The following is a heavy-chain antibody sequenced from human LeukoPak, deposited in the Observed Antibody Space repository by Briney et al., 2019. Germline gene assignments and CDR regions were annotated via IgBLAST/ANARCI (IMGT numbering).Heavy chain of an antibody. CDR2: FYSDDKT. V-gene: IGHV3-66*04. J-gene: IGHJ2*01. Sequence: GGSLRLSCAASGFAFSSSHMNWVRQAPGKGLEWVSLFYSDDKTYYADSVKGRFTISRDTSKNTLSLQMHRLRDADTAVYYCARLGSGYYFAFDLWGRGTLVTVSS. CDR3: ARLGSGYYFAFDL. D-gene: IGHD3-22*01. CDR1: GFAFSSSH.